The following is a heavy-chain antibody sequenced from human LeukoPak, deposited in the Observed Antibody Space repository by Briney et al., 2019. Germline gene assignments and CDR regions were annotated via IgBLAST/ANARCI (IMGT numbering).Heavy chain of an antibody. Sequence: GASVKVSYKASGYTFTGYYMHWVRQATGQGLEWMGWMNPNSGNTGYAQKFQGRVTMTRNTSISTAYMELSSLRSEDTAVYYCARVDRGWGSGWTYYYYSYMDVWGKGTTVTVSS. CDR3: ARVDRGWGSGWTYYYYSYMDV. CDR2: MNPNSGNT. V-gene: IGHV1-8*02. J-gene: IGHJ6*03. D-gene: IGHD6-19*01. CDR1: GYTFTGYY.